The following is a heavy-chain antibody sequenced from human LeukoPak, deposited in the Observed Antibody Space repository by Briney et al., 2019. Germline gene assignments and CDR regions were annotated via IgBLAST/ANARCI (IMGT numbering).Heavy chain of an antibody. V-gene: IGHV1-18*01. Sequence: GASVKVSCKASGYTFTSYGISWVRQAPGQGLEWMGWISAYNDNTNYAQKLQGRVTMTTDTSTSTAYMELRSLRSDDTAVYYCARDISWWEILTPEGRLDAFDIWGQGTMVTVSS. CDR1: GYTFTSYG. CDR2: ISAYNDNT. CDR3: ARDISWWEILTPEGRLDAFDI. J-gene: IGHJ3*02. D-gene: IGHD1-26*01.